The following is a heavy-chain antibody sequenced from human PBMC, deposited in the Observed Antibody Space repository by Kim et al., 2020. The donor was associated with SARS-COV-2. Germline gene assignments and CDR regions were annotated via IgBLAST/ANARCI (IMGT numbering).Heavy chain of an antibody. CDR2: IYPGDSDT. J-gene: IGHJ4*02. Sequence: GESLKISCKGSGYTFTNYWIGWVRQMPGKGLEWMGIIYPGDSDTRYSPSFQGQVTISADQSLNTAYVQWSSLKASDTGLYYCARSPTGSRALYYIDYWGQGALVTVSS. D-gene: IGHD2-2*01. V-gene: IGHV5-51*01. CDR3: ARSPTGSRALYYIDY. CDR1: GYTFTNYW.